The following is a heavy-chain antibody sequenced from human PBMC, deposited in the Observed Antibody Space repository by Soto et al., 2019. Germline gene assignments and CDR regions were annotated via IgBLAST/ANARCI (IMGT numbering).Heavy chain of an antibody. V-gene: IGHV3-23*01. CDR3: AKTPGRIAAAPGYYYMDV. CDR1: GFTFSSYA. J-gene: IGHJ6*03. D-gene: IGHD6-13*01. CDR2: ISGSGGST. Sequence: GRFLRLSCAASGFTFSSYAMSWVRQAPGKGLEWVSAISGSGGSTYYADSVKGRFTISRDNSKNTLYLQMNSLRAEDTAVYYCAKTPGRIAAAPGYYYMDVWGKGTTVTVSS.